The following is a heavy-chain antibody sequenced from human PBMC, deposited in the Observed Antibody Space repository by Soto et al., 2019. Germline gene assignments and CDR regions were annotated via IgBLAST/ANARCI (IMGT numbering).Heavy chain of an antibody. CDR2: IFYTGTT. CDR3: TRLVVVARFANA. J-gene: IGHJ5*02. CDR1: GGSISYNSYY. V-gene: IGHV4-39*02. Sequence: PSETLSLTCSVSGGSISYNSYYWGWIRQPPGKGLEWVGGIFYTGTTYYSPSLKDRATISVDTYKNCFSLNLTSVTAADTAVYFYTRLVVVARFANASGQTSLVTVS. D-gene: IGHD2-21*01.